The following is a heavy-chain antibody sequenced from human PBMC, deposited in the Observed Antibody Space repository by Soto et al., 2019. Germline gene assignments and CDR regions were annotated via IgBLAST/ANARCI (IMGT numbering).Heavy chain of an antibody. V-gene: IGHV3-13*01. J-gene: IGHJ6*02. CDR3: ARGGVYSSGWQTNSNFGDYYYGMDV. CDR2: IGTAGDT. D-gene: IGHD6-19*01. Sequence: GGSLRLSCAASGFTFSSYDMHWVRQATGKGLEWVSAIGTAGDTYYPGSVKGRFTISRENAKNSLYLQMNSLRAEDTAVYYCARGGVYSSGWQTNSNFGDYYYGMDVWGQGTTVTVSS. CDR1: GFTFSSYD.